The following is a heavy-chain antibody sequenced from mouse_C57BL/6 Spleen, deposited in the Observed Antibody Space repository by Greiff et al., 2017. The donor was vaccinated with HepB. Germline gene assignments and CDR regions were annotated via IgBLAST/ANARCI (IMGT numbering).Heavy chain of an antibody. CDR3: TRRSLYYGSSFDY. CDR1: GYTFTDYE. V-gene: IGHV1-15*01. J-gene: IGHJ2*01. CDR2: IDPETGGT. Sequence: QVQLQQSGAELVRPGASVTLSCKASGYTFTDYEMHWVKQTPVHGLEWIGAIDPETGGTAYNQKFKGKAILTADKSSSTAYMELRSLTSEDSAVYYFTRRSLYYGSSFDYWGQGTTLTVSS. D-gene: IGHD1-1*01.